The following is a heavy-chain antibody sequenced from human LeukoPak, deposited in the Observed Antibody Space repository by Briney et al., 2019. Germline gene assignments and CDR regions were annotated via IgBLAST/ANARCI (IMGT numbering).Heavy chain of an antibody. D-gene: IGHD4-23*01. CDR2: IIPIFGTA. Sequence: GASVKVSCKASGGTFSNYAVNWVRQAPGQGLEWMGGIIPIFGTAHYAQKFQGRVTITADESTSTAYMQPSSLRSEDTAVYYCARGWIAETTVVTPYNYWGQGTLVTVSS. CDR1: GGTFSNYA. CDR3: ARGWIAETTVVTPYNY. J-gene: IGHJ4*02. V-gene: IGHV1-69*13.